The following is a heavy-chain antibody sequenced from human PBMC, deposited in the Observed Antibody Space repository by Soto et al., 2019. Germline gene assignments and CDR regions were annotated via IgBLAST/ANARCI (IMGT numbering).Heavy chain of an antibody. D-gene: IGHD5-18*01. CDR1: GFKFYSYA. CDR3: AREVEGIHDKIDH. CDR2: IDGSAVGT. Sequence: EVQLLESGGGLVQPGGSLRLSCAASGFKFYSYAMNWVRQAPGKGLEWVSGIDGSAVGTYYADSVKGRFAISRDNSGNTLYPQAPSLRGEDGAAYYCAREVEGIHDKIDHWGQGTLVTVSS. J-gene: IGHJ4*02. V-gene: IGHV3-23*01.